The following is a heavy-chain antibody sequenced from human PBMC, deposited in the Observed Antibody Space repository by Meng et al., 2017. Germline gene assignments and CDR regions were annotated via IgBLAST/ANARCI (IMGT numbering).Heavy chain of an antibody. Sequence: QVQIQQWGAGLFKPSETLSLPCAVYGGAFSGYYWSWIRQPPGKELEWIGEINHSGSTNYNPSLKSRVTISVDTSKNQFSLKLSSVTAADTAVYYCARRGIAARPFYYWGQGTLVTVSS. CDR3: ARRGIAARPFYY. D-gene: IGHD6-6*01. CDR1: GGAFSGYY. J-gene: IGHJ4*02. V-gene: IGHV4-34*01. CDR2: INHSGST.